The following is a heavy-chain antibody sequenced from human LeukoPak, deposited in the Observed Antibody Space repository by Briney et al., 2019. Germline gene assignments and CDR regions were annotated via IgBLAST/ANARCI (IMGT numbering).Heavy chain of an antibody. CDR3: ARVEDSSGYYPFDY. CDR1: GFTFSSYW. Sequence: GGSLRLSCADSGFTFSSYWMSWVRQAPGKGLEWVANIKQDGSEKYYVDSVKGRFTISRDNAKNSLYLQMNSLRAEDTAVYYCARVEDSSGYYPFDYWGQGTLVTVSS. V-gene: IGHV3-7*01. J-gene: IGHJ4*02. CDR2: IKQDGSEK. D-gene: IGHD3-22*01.